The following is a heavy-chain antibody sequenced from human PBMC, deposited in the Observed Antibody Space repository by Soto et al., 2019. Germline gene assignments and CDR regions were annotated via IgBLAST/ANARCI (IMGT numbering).Heavy chain of an antibody. Sequence: KPGGSLRLSCAASGFTFSSYSMNWVRQSPGKGLEWVSSISSSSSYIYYADSVKGRFTISRDNAKNSLYLQMNSLRAEDTAVYYCARESHCSSTSCYTRPNYYYYGMDVWGQGTTVTVSS. CDR2: ISSSSSYI. J-gene: IGHJ6*02. V-gene: IGHV3-21*01. CDR3: ARESHCSSTSCYTRPNYYYYGMDV. D-gene: IGHD2-2*02. CDR1: GFTFSSYS.